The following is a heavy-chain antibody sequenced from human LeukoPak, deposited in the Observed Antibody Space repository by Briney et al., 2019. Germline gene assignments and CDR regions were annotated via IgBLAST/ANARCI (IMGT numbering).Heavy chain of an antibody. CDR3: LRGDRRDY. Sequence: GGSLRLSCAASGFDFNNYNMNWARQAPGKGLEWVSSIDSSGGYMFYADSVKGRFIISRDNAKDSLYLQMNSLRVEDTAVYYCLRGDRRDYWGQGTLVTVSS. J-gene: IGHJ4*02. V-gene: IGHV3-21*06. CDR2: IDSSGGYM. CDR1: GFDFNNYN.